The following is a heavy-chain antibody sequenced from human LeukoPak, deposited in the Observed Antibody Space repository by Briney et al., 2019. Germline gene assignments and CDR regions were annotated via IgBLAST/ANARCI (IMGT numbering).Heavy chain of an antibody. CDR2: ISAYNGNT. V-gene: IGHV1-18*01. Sequence: ASVKVSCKASGYTFTSYGISWVRQAPGQGLEWMGWISAYNGNTNYAQKLQGRVTMTTDTSTSTAYMELRSLRSDGTAVYYCARDLTYYDFWSGYRHFDYWGQGTLVTVSS. CDR3: ARDLTYYDFWSGYRHFDY. CDR1: GYTFTSYG. J-gene: IGHJ4*02. D-gene: IGHD3-3*01.